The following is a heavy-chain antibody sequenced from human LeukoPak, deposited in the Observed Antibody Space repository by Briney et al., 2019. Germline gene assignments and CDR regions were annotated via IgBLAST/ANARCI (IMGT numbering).Heavy chain of an antibody. CDR3: ARSGHDYGDTELQY. CDR1: GGSISSGGYY. D-gene: IGHD4-17*01. CDR2: IYHSGST. V-gene: IGHV4-31*03. Sequence: PSQTLSLTCTVSGGSISSGGYYWSWIRQHPGKGLEWIGYIYHSGSTYYNPSLKSRVTISVDTSKNQFSLKLSSVTAADTAVYYCARSGHDYGDTELQYWGQGTLVTVSS. J-gene: IGHJ4*02.